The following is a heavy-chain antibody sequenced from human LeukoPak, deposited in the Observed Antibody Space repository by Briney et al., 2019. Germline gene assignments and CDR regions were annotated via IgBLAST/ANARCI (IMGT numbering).Heavy chain of an antibody. CDR1: GFTFSSYG. J-gene: IGHJ3*02. CDR2: ISYDGSNK. CDR3: ASAIADKTIGAFGAFDI. Sequence: GGSLRLSCAASGFTFSSYGMHWVRQAPGKGLEWVAVISYDGSNKYYADSVKGRFTISRDNSKNTLYLQMNSLRAEDTAVYYCASAIADKTIGAFGAFDIWGQGTMVTVSS. D-gene: IGHD3-10*01. V-gene: IGHV3-30*03.